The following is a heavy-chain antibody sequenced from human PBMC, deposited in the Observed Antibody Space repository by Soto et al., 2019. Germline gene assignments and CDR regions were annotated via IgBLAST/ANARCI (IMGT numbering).Heavy chain of an antibody. Sequence: EVQLLQSGGGLVQPGGSLRLSCAASGFAFRTYAMSWVRQAPGKGLEWVSAISGSGDNTYYTDPVKGRFTISRDNSENTLHLQMNRLRPEDTAIYYCGKDLKLGGGTFIGQWGQGTLVTVSS. CDR2: ISGSGDNT. V-gene: IGHV3-23*01. D-gene: IGHD1-26*01. J-gene: IGHJ4*02. CDR3: GKDLKLGGGTFIGQ. CDR1: GFAFRTYA.